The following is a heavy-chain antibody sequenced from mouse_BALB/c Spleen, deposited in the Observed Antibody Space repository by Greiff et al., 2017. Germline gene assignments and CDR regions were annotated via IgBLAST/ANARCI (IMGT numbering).Heavy chain of an antibody. J-gene: IGHJ4*01. CDR3: ARWGYYGNSRAMDY. V-gene: IGHV1-18*01. D-gene: IGHD2-1*01. CDR2: INPNNGGT. Sequence: EVKLMESGPELVKPGASVKIPCKASGYTFTDYNMDWVKQSHGKSLEWIGDINPNNGGTIYNQKFKGKATLTVDKSSSTAYMELRSLTSEDTAVYYCARWGYYGNSRAMDYWGQGTSVTVSS. CDR1: GYTFTDYN.